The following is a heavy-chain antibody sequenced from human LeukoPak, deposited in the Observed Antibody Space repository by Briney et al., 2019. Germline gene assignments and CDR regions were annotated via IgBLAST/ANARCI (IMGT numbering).Heavy chain of an antibody. CDR3: AREVPPDYYDSSGDAFDI. D-gene: IGHD3-22*01. Sequence: GGSLRLSCAASGFTFSSYWMHWVRQAPGKGLVWVPRINSDGSSTSYADSVKGRFTISRDNAKNTLYLQMNSLRAEDTAVYYCAREVPPDYYDSSGDAFDIWGQGTMVTVSS. V-gene: IGHV3-74*01. J-gene: IGHJ3*02. CDR2: INSDGSST. CDR1: GFTFSSYW.